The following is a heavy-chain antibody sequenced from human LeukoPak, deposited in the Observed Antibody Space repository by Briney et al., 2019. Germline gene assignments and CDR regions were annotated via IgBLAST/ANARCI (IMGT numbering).Heavy chain of an antibody. Sequence: GGSLRLSCAASGITFGNNWMHWGRQGPGKGLGWISRINSDGGGAIYADSVKGRFTVSRDNAKNTLYLQMNRLRAGDTAVYYCARDVPHNWFDTWGQGTLVTVSS. CDR1: GITFGNNW. J-gene: IGHJ5*02. V-gene: IGHV3-74*01. CDR2: INSDGGGA. CDR3: ARDVPHNWFDT.